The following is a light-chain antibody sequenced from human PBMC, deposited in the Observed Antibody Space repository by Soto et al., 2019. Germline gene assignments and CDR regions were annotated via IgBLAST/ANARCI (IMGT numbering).Light chain of an antibody. V-gene: IGKV1-5*01. CDR3: QQYDSFVT. CDR1: QSISTW. J-gene: IGKJ4*01. CDR2: DAS. Sequence: DIQMTQSPSTLSASVGDRVTITCRASQSISTWLAWYQQKPGKAPRLLIYDASSLNSGVPSTFSGSGSATEFTLTISSLQPDDFATYYCQQYDSFVTFGGGTKVEIK.